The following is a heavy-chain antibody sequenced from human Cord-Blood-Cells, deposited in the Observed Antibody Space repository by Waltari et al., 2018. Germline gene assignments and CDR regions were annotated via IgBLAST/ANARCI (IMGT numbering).Heavy chain of an antibody. J-gene: IGHJ1*01. CDR3: ATGGNSSSWHRFQH. CDR2: FDPEDGET. CDR1: ESHHTESS. Sequence: QVQLVQSGAAVKKPGGSVKASCTVSESHHTESSNNWVRRAPGKGLEGMGGFDPEDGETIYAQKFQGRVTMTEDTSTDTAYMELSSLRSEDTAVYYCATGGNSSSWHRFQHWGQGTLVTVSS. V-gene: IGHV1-24*01. D-gene: IGHD6-13*01.